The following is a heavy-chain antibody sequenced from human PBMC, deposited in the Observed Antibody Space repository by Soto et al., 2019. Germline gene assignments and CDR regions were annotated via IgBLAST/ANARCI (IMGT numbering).Heavy chain of an antibody. Sequence: QVQLVESGGGVVQPGRSLRLSCAASGFTFNSYGMHWVRQAPGKGLEWVAVIWYDGSNKYYADSVKGRFTISRDNSKNTLYLQMNSLRAEDTAVYYCARDQDCSSTSCYRGWYYYYYGMDVWGQGTTVTVSS. J-gene: IGHJ6*02. D-gene: IGHD2-2*02. CDR3: ARDQDCSSTSCYRGWYYYYYGMDV. CDR1: GFTFNSYG. CDR2: IWYDGSNK. V-gene: IGHV3-33*01.